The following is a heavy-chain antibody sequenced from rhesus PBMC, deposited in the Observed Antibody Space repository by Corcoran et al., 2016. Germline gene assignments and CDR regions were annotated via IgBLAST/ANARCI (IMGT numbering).Heavy chain of an antibody. CDR2: IYGSSGST. CDR1: GGSIGGGYD. Sequence: QVQLQESGPGVVKPSETLSLTCAVSGGSIGGGYDCSWIRQPPGKGLEGIGYIYGSSGSTNYNPSLKNRVTISKDSSKNECSLKLSSVTASDKAVYYCARIYTVTWVPIGYWGQGVLVTVSS. D-gene: IGHD4-23*01. J-gene: IGHJ4*01. CDR3: ARIYTVTWVPIGY. V-gene: IGHV4-76*01.